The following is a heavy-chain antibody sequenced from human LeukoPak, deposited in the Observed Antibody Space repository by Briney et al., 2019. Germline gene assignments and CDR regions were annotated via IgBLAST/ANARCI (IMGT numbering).Heavy chain of an antibody. J-gene: IGHJ4*02. CDR3: AREKEYYGSGTYSDY. V-gene: IGHV3-7*01. CDR1: GFTFTNYW. D-gene: IGHD3-10*01. Sequence: GGSLRLSCAASGFTFTNYWMSWVRQAPGKGLEWVANIEQDGNEKYYVDSVKGRFTISRDNSKNSLYLEMNSLRAEDTAVYYCAREKEYYGSGTYSDYWGQGTLVTVSS. CDR2: IEQDGNEK.